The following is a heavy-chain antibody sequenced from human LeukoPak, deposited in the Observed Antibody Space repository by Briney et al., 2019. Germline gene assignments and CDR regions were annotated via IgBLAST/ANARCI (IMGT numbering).Heavy chain of an antibody. J-gene: IGHJ6*03. CDR2: ISGSGGST. Sequence: GGSLRLSCAASGFTFSSYWMHWVRQAPGKGLEWVSAISGSGGSTYYADFVKGRFTISRDNSKSTLYLQMNNLRADDTAVYYCAKVLLRALDYMDVWGKGTTVTVSS. CDR1: GFTFSSYW. V-gene: IGHV3-23*01. D-gene: IGHD2-15*01. CDR3: AKVLLRALDYMDV.